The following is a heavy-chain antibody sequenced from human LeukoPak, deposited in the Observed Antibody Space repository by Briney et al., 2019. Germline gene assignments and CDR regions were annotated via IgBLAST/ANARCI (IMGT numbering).Heavy chain of an antibody. CDR1: GYTFTGYY. D-gene: IGHD3-3*01. J-gene: IGHJ3*02. CDR3: ARSDFWSSNDAFDI. CDR2: INPNSGGT. V-gene: IGHV1-2*02. Sequence: GASVKVSCKASGYTFTGYYMHWVRQAPGQGLEWMGWINPNSGGTNYAQKFQGRVTMTRDTSTSTVYMELSSLRSEDTAVYYCARSDFWSSNDAFDIWGQGTMVTVSS.